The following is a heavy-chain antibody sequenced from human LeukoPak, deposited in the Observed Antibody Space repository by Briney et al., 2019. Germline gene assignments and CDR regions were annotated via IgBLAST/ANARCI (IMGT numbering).Heavy chain of an antibody. V-gene: IGHV4-4*02. CDR3: ASLGGYSYGYYFDY. CDR1: GGSITQTNY. D-gene: IGHD5-18*01. CDR2: VNLQGST. J-gene: IGHJ4*02. Sequence: SGTLSLTCGVSGGSITQTNYWTWVRQPPGKGLEWIGEVNLQGSTNYNPSLMGRVAISVDKSENHVSLQLTSVTAADTAVYYCASLGGYSYGYYFDYWGQGTLDTVSS.